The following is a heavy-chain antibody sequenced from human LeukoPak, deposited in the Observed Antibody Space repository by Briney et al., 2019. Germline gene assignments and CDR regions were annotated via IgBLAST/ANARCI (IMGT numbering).Heavy chain of an antibody. CDR3: AKDNVAAAGRYFDY. Sequence: GRSLRLSCAVSGFTFSNYGMHWVRQAPGKGLEWVALISYDGSNKYFADSVKGRFTISRDNSKNTLYLQMHSLRAEDTAVYYCAKDNVAAAGRYFDYWGQGTLVTVSS. V-gene: IGHV3-30*18. D-gene: IGHD6-13*01. CDR1: GFTFSNYG. CDR2: ISYDGSNK. J-gene: IGHJ4*02.